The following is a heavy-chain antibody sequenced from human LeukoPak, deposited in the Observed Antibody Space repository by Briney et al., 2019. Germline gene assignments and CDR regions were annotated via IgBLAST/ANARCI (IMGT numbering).Heavy chain of an antibody. Sequence: GGSLRLSCAASGFTFSSYAMSWVRQAPGKGLEWVSTISSGGGFTYYSDSVKGRFTISRDSSKNTLCLQMNSLRAEDTAVYYCAKDLRIRAGVPDYWGQGTLVTVSS. J-gene: IGHJ4*02. CDR3: AKDLRIRAGVPDY. CDR1: GFTFSSYA. CDR2: ISSGGGFT. D-gene: IGHD2-8*01. V-gene: IGHV3-23*01.